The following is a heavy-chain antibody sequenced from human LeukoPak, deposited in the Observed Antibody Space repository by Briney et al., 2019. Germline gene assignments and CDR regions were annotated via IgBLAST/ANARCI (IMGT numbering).Heavy chain of an antibody. V-gene: IGHV3-53*01. CDR3: AKDREGLSSGYDLEYFDY. Sequence: GGSLRLSCAASGFTVSNNYMSWVRQAPGKGLEWVSVFYSGGSTYYADSVKGRFTISRDNSKNTLFLQMNSLRAEDTAVYYCAKDREGLSSGYDLEYFDYWGQGTLVTVSS. CDR2: FYSGGST. D-gene: IGHD5-12*01. J-gene: IGHJ4*02. CDR1: GFTVSNNY.